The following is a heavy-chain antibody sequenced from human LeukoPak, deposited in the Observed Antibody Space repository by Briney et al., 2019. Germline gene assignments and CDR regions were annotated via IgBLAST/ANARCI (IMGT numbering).Heavy chain of an antibody. D-gene: IGHD2-15*01. CDR1: GFPFSSYG. Sequence: GGSLRLSCAASGFPFSSYGMHWVRQAPGKGLEWVAVIWYDGSNKYYADSVKGRFTISRDSSKNTLYLQMNSLRAEDTAVYYCARELNHCSGGSCSSNWFDPWGQGTLVTVSS. CDR3: ARELNHCSGGSCSSNWFDP. CDR2: IWYDGSNK. V-gene: IGHV3-33*01. J-gene: IGHJ5*02.